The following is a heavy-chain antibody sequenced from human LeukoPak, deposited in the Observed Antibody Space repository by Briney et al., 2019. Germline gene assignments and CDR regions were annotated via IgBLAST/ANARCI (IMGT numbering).Heavy chain of an antibody. Sequence: ASVKVSCKASGGTFSSYAISWVRQAPGQGLEWMGWLNPYSGGTNYAQKFQGRVTMTRDTSISTAYMELSRLRSDDTAVYYCARGAYDSSGYYYGYFDYWGQGTLVTVSS. V-gene: IGHV1-2*02. CDR1: GGTFSSYA. D-gene: IGHD3-22*01. J-gene: IGHJ4*02. CDR2: LNPYSGGT. CDR3: ARGAYDSSGYYYGYFDY.